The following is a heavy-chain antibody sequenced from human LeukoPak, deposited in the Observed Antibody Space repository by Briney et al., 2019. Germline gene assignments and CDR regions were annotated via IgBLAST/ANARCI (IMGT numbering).Heavy chain of an antibody. Sequence: GGSPRLSCAASGFTFSNYDMHWVRQAPCKGLEWVSAISSSSSYIYYADSIKGRFTISRDNAESSLYLQMNSLRAVDTAVYFCARGEEKATITALDSWGQGTLVTVSS. V-gene: IGHV3-21*01. J-gene: IGHJ4*02. CDR1: GFTFSNYD. D-gene: IGHD5-24*01. CDR2: ISSSSSYI. CDR3: ARGEEKATITALDS.